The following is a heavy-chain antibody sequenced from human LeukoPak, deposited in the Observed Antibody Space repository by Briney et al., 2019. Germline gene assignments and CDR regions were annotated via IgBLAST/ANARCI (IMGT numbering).Heavy chain of an antibody. V-gene: IGHV3-74*01. D-gene: IGHD3-22*01. Sequence: PGGSLRLSCAASGFTFSSYAMSWVRHAPGKGLGWVVRIDSDGSGTRYADSVKGRFTISRDNAKNTLYLQMNSLRAEDTAVYYCARVLSADSPGFQHWGQGTLVTVSS. CDR3: ARVLSADSPGFQH. CDR2: IDSDGSGT. J-gene: IGHJ1*01. CDR1: GFTFSSYA.